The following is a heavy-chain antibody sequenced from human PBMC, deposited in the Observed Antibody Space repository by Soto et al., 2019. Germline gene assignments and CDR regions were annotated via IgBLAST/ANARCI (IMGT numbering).Heavy chain of an antibody. V-gene: IGHV4-34*01. CDR1: GGSFSGYY. CDR3: ARICYYGSGSYYIDWFDP. CDR2: INHSGST. Sequence: SETLSLTCAVYGGSFSGYYWSWIRQPPGKGLEWIGEINHSGSTNYNPSLKSRVTISVDTSKNQFSLKLSSVTAADTAVYYCARICYYGSGSYYIDWFDPWGQGTLVTVSS. D-gene: IGHD3-10*01. J-gene: IGHJ5*02.